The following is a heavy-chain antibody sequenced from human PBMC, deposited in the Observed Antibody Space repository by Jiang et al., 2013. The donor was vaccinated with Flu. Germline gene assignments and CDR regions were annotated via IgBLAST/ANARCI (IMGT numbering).Heavy chain of an antibody. V-gene: IGHV2-5*02. D-gene: IGHD2-21*01. CDR2: IYWDDDR. CDR1: GFSLTTSGVG. J-gene: IGHJ4*02. CDR3: ARRLWSGTRDYFDH. Sequence: TLTCTFSGFSLTTSGVGVGWIRQTPRKALEWLALIYWDDDRRYNPFLKTRLAITTDTSKNQVVLTMTNMDPVDTATYFCARRLWSGTRDYFDHWGQGALVTVSS.